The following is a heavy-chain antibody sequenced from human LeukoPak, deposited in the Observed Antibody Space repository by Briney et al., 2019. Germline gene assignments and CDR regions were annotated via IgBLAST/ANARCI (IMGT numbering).Heavy chain of an antibody. CDR3: AKDPYYYDSSGYYYYFDY. CDR1: GFTVSSNY. V-gene: IGHV3-30*02. CDR2: IRYDGSNK. D-gene: IGHD3-22*01. J-gene: IGHJ4*02. Sequence: AGGSLRLSCAASGFTVSSNYMSWVRQAPGKGLEWVAFIRYDGSNKYYADSVKGRFTISRDNSKNTLYLQMNSLRAEDTAVYYCAKDPYYYDSSGYYYYFDYWGQGTLVTVSS.